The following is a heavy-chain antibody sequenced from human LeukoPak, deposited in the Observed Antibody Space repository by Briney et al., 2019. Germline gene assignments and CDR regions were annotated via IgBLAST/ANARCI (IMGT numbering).Heavy chain of an antibody. CDR1: GFTFSSYL. Sequence: PGGSLRLSCAASGFTFSSYLMNWVRQAPGKGLVWVSRIASDGSSTTYADSVKGRFSISRDNSKFTLYMQMNSLRAEDTAVYYCARVRAGYCTSTSCYTGMDVWGQGATVTVSS. J-gene: IGHJ6*02. V-gene: IGHV3-74*01. D-gene: IGHD2-2*01. CDR2: IASDGSST. CDR3: ARVRAGYCTSTSCYTGMDV.